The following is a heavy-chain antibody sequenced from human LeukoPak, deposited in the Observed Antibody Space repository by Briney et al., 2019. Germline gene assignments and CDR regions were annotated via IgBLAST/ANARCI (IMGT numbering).Heavy chain of an antibody. CDR1: GGSISSSSYY. Sequence: SETLSLTCTVSGGSISSSSYYWGWIRQPPGKGLEWIGSIYYSGSTYYNPSLKSRVTISVDTSKNQFSLKLSSVTAADTAVYYCARGRLDGGNEAGSVDYWGQGTLVTVSS. J-gene: IGHJ4*02. V-gene: IGHV4-39*07. D-gene: IGHD4-23*01. CDR2: IYYSGST. CDR3: ARGRLDGGNEAGSVDY.